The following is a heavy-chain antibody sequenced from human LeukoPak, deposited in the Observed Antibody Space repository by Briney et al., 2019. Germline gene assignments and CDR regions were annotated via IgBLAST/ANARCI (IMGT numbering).Heavy chain of an antibody. V-gene: IGHV3-23*01. CDR1: GFTFSSYA. J-gene: IGHJ4*02. CDR2: TSGSGGST. CDR3: AKDDDYSGSGSTFDY. D-gene: IGHD3-10*01. Sequence: PGESLSLSCAAYGFTFSSYAMSWVRQAPGKGLEWVSPTSGSGGSTYYADSVKGRFTISRDNSKNTLYLQMNSLRAEDTAVYYCAKDDDYSGSGSTFDYWGQGTLVTVSS.